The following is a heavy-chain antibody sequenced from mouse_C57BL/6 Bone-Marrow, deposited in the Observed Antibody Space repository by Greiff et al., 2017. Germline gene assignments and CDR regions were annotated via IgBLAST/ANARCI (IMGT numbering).Heavy chain of an antibody. CDR3: AKKRRDYAMDY. Sequence: QVQLQQSGPGLVQPSQSLSITCTVSGFSLTSYGVHWVRQSPGKGLEWLGVIWRGGSTDYNAAFMSRLGITKDNSKSQVFFKMNSLQADDTAIYYCAKKRRDYAMDYWGQGTSVTVSS. V-gene: IGHV2-5*01. CDR1: GFSLTSYG. J-gene: IGHJ4*01. CDR2: IWRGGST.